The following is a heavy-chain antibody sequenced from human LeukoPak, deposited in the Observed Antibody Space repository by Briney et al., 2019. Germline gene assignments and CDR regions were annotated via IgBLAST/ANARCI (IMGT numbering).Heavy chain of an antibody. CDR2: INPSGGST. J-gene: IGHJ1*01. V-gene: IGHV1-46*01. CDR3: ARHPTWYDSSGYRAEYFQH. CDR1: GYTFTSYY. D-gene: IGHD3-22*01. Sequence: ASVKVSCKASGYTFTSYYMHWGRQAPGQGLEWMGIINPSGGSTSYAQKFQGRVTMTRDTSTSTVYMELSSLRSEDTAVYYCARHPTWYDSSGYRAEYFQHWGQGTLVTVSS.